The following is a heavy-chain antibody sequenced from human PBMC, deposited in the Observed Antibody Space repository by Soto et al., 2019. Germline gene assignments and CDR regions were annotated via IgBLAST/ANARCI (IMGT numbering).Heavy chain of an antibody. V-gene: IGHV4-31*03. Sequence: QVQLQESGPGLVKPSQTLSLTCTFSGGSISSGGYYWSWIRQHPGKGLEWIGYIYYSGSTYYNPSLKSRVTISVDTSKNQFSLKLSSVTAADTAVYYCARTVFYYYYGMDVWGQGTTVTVSS. CDR2: IYYSGST. D-gene: IGHD1-20*01. CDR1: GGSISSGGYY. J-gene: IGHJ6*02. CDR3: ARTVFYYYYGMDV.